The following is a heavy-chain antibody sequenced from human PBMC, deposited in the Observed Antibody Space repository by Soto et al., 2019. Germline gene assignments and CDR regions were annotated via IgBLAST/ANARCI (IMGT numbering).Heavy chain of an antibody. CDR3: ARDRQDIVVVPAAARPRGGYYGMDV. Sequence: GGSLRLSCAASGFTFSRYAMHWVRQAPGKGLEWVAVISYDGSNKYYADSVKGRFTISRDNSKNTLYLQMNSLRAEGTAVYYCARDRQDIVVVPAAARPRGGYYGMDVWGQGTTVTVSS. CDR2: ISYDGSNK. CDR1: GFTFSRYA. D-gene: IGHD2-2*01. V-gene: IGHV3-30-3*01. J-gene: IGHJ6*02.